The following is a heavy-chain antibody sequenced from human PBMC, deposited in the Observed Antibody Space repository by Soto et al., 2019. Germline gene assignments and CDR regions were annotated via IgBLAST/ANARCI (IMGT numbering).Heavy chain of an antibody. V-gene: IGHV1-8*01. CDR3: ARGEIWGTHFDY. D-gene: IGHD7-27*01. CDR1: GYTFTSYD. CDR2: MNPNSGNT. J-gene: IGHJ4*02. Sequence: VSCKASGYTFTSYDINWVRQATGQGLEWMGWMNPNSGNTGYAQKFQGRVTMTRNTSISTAYMELSSLRSEDTAVYYCARGEIWGTHFDYWGQGTLVTVSS.